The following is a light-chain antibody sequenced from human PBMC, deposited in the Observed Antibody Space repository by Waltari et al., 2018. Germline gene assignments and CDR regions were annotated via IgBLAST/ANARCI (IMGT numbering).Light chain of an antibody. J-gene: IGKJ2*01. Sequence: IVLAQSPLALALALGDRDAIHCKIRQSGLSSSNNKNYLGWYQQRPGRPPKLLITWASTRESGVPDRFSGSGSGTDFALTISSLQAEDVAVYCCQQCYTFPYTFGQGTKLEIK. V-gene: IGKV4-1*01. CDR1: QSGLSSSNNKNY. CDR3: QQCYTFPYT. CDR2: WAS.